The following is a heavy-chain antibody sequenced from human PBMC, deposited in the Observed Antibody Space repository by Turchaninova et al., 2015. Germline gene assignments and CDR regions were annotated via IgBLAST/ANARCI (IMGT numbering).Heavy chain of an antibody. Sequence: QVQLVQSGAEVKKPGSSVKVSCKASGGTFSTSAIRWVRQAPGQGLEWMGGIIPFFGTANYAQKFQGRVIISADESTTTAYMELSSLRSEDTALYYCARGPDSSSYYYFYWGQGTLVTVSS. CDR3: ARGPDSSSYYYFY. CDR2: IIPFFGTA. V-gene: IGHV1-69*12. J-gene: IGHJ4*02. D-gene: IGHD3-22*01. CDR1: GGTFSTSA.